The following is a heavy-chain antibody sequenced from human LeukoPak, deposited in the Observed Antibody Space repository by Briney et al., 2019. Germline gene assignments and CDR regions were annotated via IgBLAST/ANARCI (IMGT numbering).Heavy chain of an antibody. CDR2: ISSSGSTI. D-gene: IGHD6-6*01. CDR1: GFTFSSYE. CDR3: ARPPAARRGDY. Sequence: PGGSLRLSCAASGFTFSSYEMNWVRQAPGKGLEWVSYISSSGSTICYADSVKGRFTISRDNAKNSLYLQMNSLRAEDTAVYYCARPPAARRGDYWGQGTLVTVSS. V-gene: IGHV3-48*03. J-gene: IGHJ4*02.